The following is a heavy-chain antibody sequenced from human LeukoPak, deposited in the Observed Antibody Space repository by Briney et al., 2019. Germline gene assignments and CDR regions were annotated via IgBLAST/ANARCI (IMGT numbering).Heavy chain of an antibody. CDR2: LYYDGST. D-gene: IGHD5-18*01. CDR3: ARYSYGGFYFDY. CDR1: GGSISGYY. V-gene: IGHV4-59*08. J-gene: IGHJ4*02. Sequence: SETLSLTCTVSGGSISGYYWSWLRQPPGKELEWIGYLYYDGSTTYNPSLKSRVTISLDTSKNQFFLKLSSVTAADTAVYYCARYSYGGFYFDYWGQGTLVTVSS.